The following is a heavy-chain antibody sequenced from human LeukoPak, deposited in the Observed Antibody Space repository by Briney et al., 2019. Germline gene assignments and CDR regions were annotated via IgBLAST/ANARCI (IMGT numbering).Heavy chain of an antibody. Sequence: TGGSLRLSCAASGFTLSKYGMHWVRQAPGKGPVWVSRINEDGSRIDYADSVRGRFTISRDSAENTLYLQMNSLYCSRDFVGPNAYWGQGTLVSVSS. D-gene: IGHD1-26*01. CDR2: INEDGSRI. V-gene: IGHV3-74*01. CDR1: GFTLSKYG. J-gene: IGHJ4*02. CDR3: AY.